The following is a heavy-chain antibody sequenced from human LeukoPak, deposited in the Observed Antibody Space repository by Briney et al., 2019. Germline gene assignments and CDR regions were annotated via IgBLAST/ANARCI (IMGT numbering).Heavy chain of an antibody. CDR3: AREDSGYGYFDY. Sequence: GGSLRLSCAASGFTFSSYAMHWVRQAPGKGLEWVAVISYDGGNKYYADSVKGRFTISRDNSKNTLYLQMNSLRAEDTAVYYCAREDSGYGYFDYWGQGTLVTVSS. CDR1: GFTFSSYA. D-gene: IGHD5-12*01. CDR2: ISYDGGNK. J-gene: IGHJ4*02. V-gene: IGHV3-30-3*01.